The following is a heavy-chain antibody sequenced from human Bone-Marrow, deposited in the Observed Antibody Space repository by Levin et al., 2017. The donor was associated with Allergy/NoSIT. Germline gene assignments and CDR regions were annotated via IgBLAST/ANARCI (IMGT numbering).Heavy chain of an antibody. J-gene: IGHJ5*02. CDR2: IWADENHK. D-gene: IGHD3-16*01. Sequence: LSLTCATSGFTFVNYGLHWVRQAPGKGLEWVAVIWADENHKYYADSVKGRFTISRDSSENMVSLQMNSLRVEDTAVYYCARDKFWGTASVQDWLDAWGQGTLVIVSS. CDR1: GFTFVNYG. V-gene: IGHV3-33*01. CDR3: ARDKFWGTASVQDWLDA.